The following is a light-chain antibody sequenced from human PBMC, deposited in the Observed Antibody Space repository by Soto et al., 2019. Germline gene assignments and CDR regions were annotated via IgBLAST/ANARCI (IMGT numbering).Light chain of an antibody. J-gene: IGLJ1*01. CDR3: SSYTSSSTRV. CDR2: DVS. Sequence: QSALTQPASVSGSPGQSITTSCTGTSSDVGGYNYVSWYQQHPGKAPKLIIYDVSNRPSGVSNRFSGSKSGNTASLSISGLHAEDEADYYCSSYTSSSTRVFGTGTKVTVL. V-gene: IGLV2-14*01. CDR1: SSDVGGYNY.